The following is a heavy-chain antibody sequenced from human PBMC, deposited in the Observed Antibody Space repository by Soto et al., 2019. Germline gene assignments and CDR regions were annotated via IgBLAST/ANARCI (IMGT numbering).Heavy chain of an antibody. CDR2: LYSDGST. J-gene: IGHJ4*02. CDR1: GFTVSNNY. V-gene: IGHV3-53*01. Sequence: GGSLRLSCAASGFTVSNNYMSWVRQAPGKGLESVSVLYSDGSTNYADSVKGRFTISRDIPKNTLNLQMNSLRVEDTALYYCATPFCTDGSSCGFDYWGQGTLVTVSS. CDR3: ATPFCTDGSSCGFDY. D-gene: IGHD2-8*01.